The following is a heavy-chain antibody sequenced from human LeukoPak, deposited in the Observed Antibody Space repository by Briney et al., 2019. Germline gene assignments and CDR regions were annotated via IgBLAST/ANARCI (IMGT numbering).Heavy chain of an antibody. CDR2: INPNSGGT. V-gene: IGHV1-2*02. J-gene: IGHJ4*02. D-gene: IGHD6-19*01. CDR3: ARDHSSGWYGGY. CDR1: GYTFTGYY. Sequence: GASVKVSCKASGYTFTGYYMHWVRQAPGQGLEWMGWINPNSGGTNYAQKLQGRVTMTTDTSTSTAYMELRSLRSDDTAVYYCARDHSSGWYGGYWGQGTLVTVSS.